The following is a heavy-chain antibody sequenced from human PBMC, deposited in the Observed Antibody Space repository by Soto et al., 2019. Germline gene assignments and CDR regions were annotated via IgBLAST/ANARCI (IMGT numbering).Heavy chain of an antibody. CDR1: GGTFNTYG. CDR3: ARGGELAGWMPFDS. Sequence: QVHLVQSGAEVKKPGSSVKVSCRASGGTFNTYGFNWVRQAPGQGLEWMGGIIPLFGTTTYAQNFQGRVTITADHSTTTAYIEMSGMTSEDTAVYFWARGGELAGWMPFDSWGQGALVTFSS. D-gene: IGHD6-19*01. CDR2: IIPLFGTT. J-gene: IGHJ4*01. V-gene: IGHV1-69*01.